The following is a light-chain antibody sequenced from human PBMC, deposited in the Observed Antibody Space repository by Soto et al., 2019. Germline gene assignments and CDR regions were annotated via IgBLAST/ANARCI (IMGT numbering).Light chain of an antibody. Sequence: SYELTQPPSVSVAPGKTARMTCGGNNIGSKSVNWYQQKPGQAPVLIIYYHSDRPSGIPERFSGSNSGNTATLTISRVEAGDEADYYCQVWDGSSDQVVFGGGTQLTVL. CDR3: QVWDGSSDQVV. J-gene: IGLJ2*01. CDR1: NIGSKS. CDR2: YHS. V-gene: IGLV3-21*04.